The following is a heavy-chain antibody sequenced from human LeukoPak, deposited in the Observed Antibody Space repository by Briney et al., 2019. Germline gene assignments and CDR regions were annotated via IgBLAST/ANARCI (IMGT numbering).Heavy chain of an antibody. Sequence: QAGGSLRLSCTVSEFTVSSNSMSWVRQAPGKGLEWVSFIYSDNTHYSDSVKGRFTISRDNSKNTLYLQMNSLRAEDTAVYYCARRAGAYSHPYDYWGQGTLVTVSS. CDR1: EFTVSSNS. CDR3: ARRAGAYSHPYDY. V-gene: IGHV3-53*01. D-gene: IGHD4/OR15-4a*01. J-gene: IGHJ4*02. CDR2: IYSDNT.